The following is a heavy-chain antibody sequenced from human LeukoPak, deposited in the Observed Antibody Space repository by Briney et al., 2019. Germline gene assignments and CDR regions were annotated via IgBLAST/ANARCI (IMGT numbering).Heavy chain of an antibody. Sequence: ASVKVSCKASGYTFTSYGISWARQAPGQGLEWMGWISAYNGNTNYAQKLQGRVTMTTDTSTSTAYMELRSLRSDDTAVYYCARDVLYDYVWGSYRPQPRVKLENFDYWGQGTLVTVSS. V-gene: IGHV1-18*01. CDR3: ARDVLYDYVWGSYRPQPRVKLENFDY. CDR2: ISAYNGNT. J-gene: IGHJ4*02. D-gene: IGHD3-16*02. CDR1: GYTFTSYG.